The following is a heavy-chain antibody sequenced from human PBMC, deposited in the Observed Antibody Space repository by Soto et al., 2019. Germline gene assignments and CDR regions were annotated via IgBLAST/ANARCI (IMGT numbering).Heavy chain of an antibody. CDR3: ARDSQRTKSGSHS. Sequence: GASVKASCKASGGTFSSYAISWVRQAPGQGLEWMGGIIPIFGTANYAQKFQGRVTITADKSTSTAYMELSSLRSEDTAVYYCARDSQRTKSGSHSWGQGTLVTVSS. CDR2: IIPIFGTA. J-gene: IGHJ4*02. D-gene: IGHD1-26*01. CDR1: GGTFSSYA. V-gene: IGHV1-69*06.